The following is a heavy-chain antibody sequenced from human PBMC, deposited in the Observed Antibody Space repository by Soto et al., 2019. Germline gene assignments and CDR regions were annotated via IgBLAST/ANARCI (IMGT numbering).Heavy chain of an antibody. CDR3: ARDFGKYYYDSSGTPDY. CDR1: GFTFSSDW. Sequence: PGGSLRLSCAASGFTFSSDWMSWVRQAPGKGLEWVANIKQDVSEKYYVDSVKGRFTISRDNAKNSLYLQMNSLRAEDTAVYYCARDFGKYYYDSSGTPDYWGQGTPVTGSS. V-gene: IGHV3-7*03. D-gene: IGHD3-22*01. J-gene: IGHJ4*02. CDR2: IKQDVSEK.